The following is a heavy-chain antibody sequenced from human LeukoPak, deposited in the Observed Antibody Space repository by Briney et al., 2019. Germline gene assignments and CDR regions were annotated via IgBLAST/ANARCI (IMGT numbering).Heavy chain of an antibody. J-gene: IGHJ4*02. D-gene: IGHD3-22*01. CDR2: IYSGGST. V-gene: IGHV3-53*01. CDR3: ARDRYDSSGYRLLY. CDR1: GFTVSSNY. Sequence: PGGSLRLSCAASGFTVSSNYTSWVRQAPGKGLEWVSVIYSGGSTYYADSVKGRFTISRDNSKNTLYLQMNSLRAEDTAVYYCARDRYDSSGYRLLYWGQGTLVTVSS.